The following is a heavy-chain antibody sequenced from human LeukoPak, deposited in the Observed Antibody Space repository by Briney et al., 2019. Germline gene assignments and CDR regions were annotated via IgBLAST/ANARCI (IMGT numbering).Heavy chain of an antibody. CDR2: ISGSGGST. CDR3: AKDPYYDFWSAPPPDY. D-gene: IGHD3-3*01. CDR1: GFTFRSFA. J-gene: IGHJ4*02. Sequence: PGGSLRLSCAASGFTFRSFAMRWVRQAPGKGLEWVSAISGSGGSTYYADSVKGRFAISRDNSKNTLYLQMNSLRAEDTALYYCAKDPYYDFWSAPPPDYWGQGTLVTVSS. V-gene: IGHV3-23*01.